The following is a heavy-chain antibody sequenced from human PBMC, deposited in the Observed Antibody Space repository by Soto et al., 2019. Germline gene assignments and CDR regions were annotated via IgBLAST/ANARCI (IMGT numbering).Heavy chain of an antibody. D-gene: IGHD6-13*01. J-gene: IGHJ6*02. CDR2: ISYDGSNK. CDR1: GFTFSSYG. CDR3: AKDLAAAAYSLYYYYYGMDV. V-gene: IGHV3-30*18. Sequence: PGGSLRLSCAASGFTFSSYGMHWVRQAPGKGLEWVAVISYDGSNKYYADSVKGRFTISRDNSKNTLYLQMNSLRAEDTAVYYCAKDLAAAAYSLYYYYYGMDVWGQGTTVTVSS.